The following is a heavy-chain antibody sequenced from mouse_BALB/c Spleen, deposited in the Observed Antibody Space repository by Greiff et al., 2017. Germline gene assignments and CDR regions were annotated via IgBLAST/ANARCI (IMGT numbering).Heavy chain of an antibody. V-gene: IGHV2-9*02. CDR3: ARVITTGDAMDY. Sequence: VKLMESGPGLVAPSQSLSITCTVSGFSLTSYGVHWVRQPPGKGLEWLGVIWAGGSTNYNSALMSRLSISKDNSKSQVFLKMNSLQTDDTAMYYCARVITTGDAMDYWGQGTSVTVSS. CDR2: IWAGGST. D-gene: IGHD1-2*01. J-gene: IGHJ4*01. CDR1: GFSLTSYG.